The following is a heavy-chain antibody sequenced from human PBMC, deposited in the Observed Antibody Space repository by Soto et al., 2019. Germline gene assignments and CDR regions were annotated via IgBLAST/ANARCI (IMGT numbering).Heavy chain of an antibody. J-gene: IGHJ6*03. CDR2: ISAYNGNT. CDR3: ARSGAGIAGSGGSCYRPSTICYYYMDV. Sequence: ASVKVSCKASGYTFTSYGISWVRQAPGQGLEWMGWISAYNGNTNYAQKLQGRVTMTTDISTSTAYMELRSLGSDDTAVYYCARSGAGIAGSGGSCYRPSTICYYYMDVWGKGTTVTVSS. CDR1: GYTFTSYG. D-gene: IGHD2-15*01. V-gene: IGHV1-18*01.